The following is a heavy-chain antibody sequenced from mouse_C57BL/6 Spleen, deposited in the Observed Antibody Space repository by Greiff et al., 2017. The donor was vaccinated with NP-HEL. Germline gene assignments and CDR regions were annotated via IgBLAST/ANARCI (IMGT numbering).Heavy chain of an antibody. CDR1: GYTFTSYW. J-gene: IGHJ3*01. CDR3: ARRTTVVAPGFAY. Sequence: QVQLKQPGTELVKPGASVKLSCKASGYTFTSYWMHWVKQRPGQGLEWIGNINPSNGGTNYNEKFKSKATLTVDKSSSTAYMQVSSLTSEESAVYYCARRTTVVAPGFAYWGQGTLVTVSA. CDR2: INPSNGGT. D-gene: IGHD1-1*01. V-gene: IGHV1-53*01.